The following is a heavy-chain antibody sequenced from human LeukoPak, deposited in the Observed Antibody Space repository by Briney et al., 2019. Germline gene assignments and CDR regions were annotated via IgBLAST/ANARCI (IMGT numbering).Heavy chain of an antibody. CDR1: GFTFSSHA. CDR3: AKRVTGTTNYFDY. V-gene: IGHV3-23*01. J-gene: IGHJ4*02. CDR2: VSGSGGST. D-gene: IGHD1-7*01. Sequence: PGGSLRLSCAASGFTFSSHAMSWVRQAPGKGLEWVSGVSGSGGSTYYADSVKGRFTISRDNSKNTLYLQMNSLRAGDTAVYYCAKRVTGTTNYFDYWGQGTLVTVSS.